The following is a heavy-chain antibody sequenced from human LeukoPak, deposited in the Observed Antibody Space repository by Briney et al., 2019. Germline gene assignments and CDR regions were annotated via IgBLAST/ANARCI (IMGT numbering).Heavy chain of an antibody. Sequence: PGGSLRLSCAASGFTFSTYSMNWVRQAPGKGLEWVSGISASGGGTYYADSVKGRFTISRDNSKNTLYLQMNSLRADDTAVYYCAKVLGAGSSRYYFDYWGQGTLVTVSS. V-gene: IGHV3-23*01. D-gene: IGHD6-13*01. CDR3: AKVLGAGSSRYYFDY. J-gene: IGHJ4*02. CDR1: GFTFSTYS. CDR2: ISASGGGT.